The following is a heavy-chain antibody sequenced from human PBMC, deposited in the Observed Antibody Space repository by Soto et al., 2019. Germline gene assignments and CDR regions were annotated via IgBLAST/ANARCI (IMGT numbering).Heavy chain of an antibody. V-gene: IGHV3-23*04. J-gene: IGHJ4*02. CDR2: ISGSGGST. CDR3: AKDWGWGM. CDR1: GFTFDDYA. Sequence: EVQLVESGGGLVQPGRSLRLSCAASGFTFDDYAMHWVRQVPGKGLEWVSAISGSGGSTYYADSVKGRFTISRDNSKNTLYLQMNSLRAEDTAVYYCAKDWGWGMWGQGTLVTVSS. D-gene: IGHD3-16*01.